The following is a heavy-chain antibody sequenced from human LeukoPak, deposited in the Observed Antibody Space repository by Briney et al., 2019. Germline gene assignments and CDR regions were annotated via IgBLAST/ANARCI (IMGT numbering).Heavy chain of an antibody. D-gene: IGHD3-22*01. Sequence: SETLSLTCTVSGGSISSYYWSWIRQPPGKGLEWIGYIYYSGSTNYNPSLKSRVTISVDTSKNQFSLKLSSVTAADTAVYYCARDRGYYDSSGFDPWGQGTLVTVSS. CDR2: IYYSGST. CDR3: ARDRGYYDSSGFDP. CDR1: GGSISSYY. V-gene: IGHV4-59*01. J-gene: IGHJ5*02.